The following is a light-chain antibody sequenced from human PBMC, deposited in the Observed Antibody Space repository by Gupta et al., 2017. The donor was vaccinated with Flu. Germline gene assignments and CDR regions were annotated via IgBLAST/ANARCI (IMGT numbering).Light chain of an antibody. CDR2: GAS. CDR1: QSLGGI. V-gene: IGKV3-15*01. J-gene: IGKJ2*01. Sequence: SPATLSVSPGERATISCRASQSLGGIVSGYQQRPGQAARLLIYGASLRATGVPAAVSGSGSGTEFTLTMRSLESVDFAIYCCQQYDNGLLFGQGTKVEIK. CDR3: QQYDNGLL.